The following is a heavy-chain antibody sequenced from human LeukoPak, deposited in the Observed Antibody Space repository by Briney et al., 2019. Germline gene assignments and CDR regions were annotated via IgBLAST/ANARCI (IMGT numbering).Heavy chain of an antibody. D-gene: IGHD3-10*01. CDR1: GGSISSYY. J-gene: IGHJ4*02. CDR3: AREVTYYYGSASYYNRVDYFDY. V-gene: IGHV4-59*01. Sequence: SETLSLTCTGSGGSISSYYWSWIRQPPGKGREWMGYIYYSGSTNYNPSLKSRVTISVDTSKNQFSVKLSSVTAVDTAVYYCAREVTYYYGSASYYNRVDYFDYWGQGTLVTVSS. CDR2: IYYSGST.